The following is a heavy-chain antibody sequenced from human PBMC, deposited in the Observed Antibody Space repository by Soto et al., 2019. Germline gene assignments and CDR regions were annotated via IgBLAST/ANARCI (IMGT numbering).Heavy chain of an antibody. CDR2: IYSSGSI. CDR1: GGSIINYY. CDR3: ARQTTYSSSWYDY. D-gene: IGHD6-13*01. Sequence: SAPLSLTCTVSGGSIINYYWTWIRQPAGKGLEWIGRIYSSGSINYNPSLKSRVTMSVDTSKNQFSLKLSSVTAADTALYYCARQTTYSSSWYDYWGHGTLVTVSS. V-gene: IGHV4-4*07. J-gene: IGHJ5*01.